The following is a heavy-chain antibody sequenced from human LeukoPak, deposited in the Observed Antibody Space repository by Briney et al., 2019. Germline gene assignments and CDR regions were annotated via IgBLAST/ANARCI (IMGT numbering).Heavy chain of an antibody. Sequence: ASETLSLTCTASGVSTSSSRYYWGWIRQPPGKGLEWIGSIYYSGSTYYNPSLKSRVTMSVDTSKNQFSLNLRSVTAADTAVYYCARQLYGDFVNWFDPWGQGTLVTVSS. J-gene: IGHJ5*02. D-gene: IGHD4-17*01. CDR2: IYYSGST. V-gene: IGHV4-39*01. CDR1: GVSTSSSRYY. CDR3: ARQLYGDFVNWFDP.